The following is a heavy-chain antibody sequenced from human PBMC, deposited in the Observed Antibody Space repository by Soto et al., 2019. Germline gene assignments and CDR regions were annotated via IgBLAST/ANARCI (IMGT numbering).Heavy chain of an antibody. CDR2: IIPIFGTA. D-gene: IGHD6-6*01. CDR3: ARENARSSSSDHYYYYYGMNV. J-gene: IGHJ6*04. Sequence: SVKVSFKASGGTFSSYSISWVRQAPGQGLEWMGGIIPIFGTANYAHKFQGRVTITADESTSKAYMELSSLRSEDTAVYYRARENARSSSSDHYYYYYGMNVWGEARTVNVST. V-gene: IGHV1-69*13. CDR1: GGTFSSYS.